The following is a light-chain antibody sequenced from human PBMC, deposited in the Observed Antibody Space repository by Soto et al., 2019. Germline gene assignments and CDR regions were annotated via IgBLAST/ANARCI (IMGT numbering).Light chain of an antibody. CDR1: SNDVGGYAY. J-gene: IGLJ2*01. V-gene: IGLV2-14*01. CDR2: EVS. Sequence: QSVLTQPASVSGSPGQSITISCTGTSNDVGGYAYVSWYQQYPGKAPKLVISEVSNRPSGVSHRFSGSRSGNTASLTISGLQAEDDADYYCSSYTGDTTPVFGGGSKRTVL. CDR3: SSYTGDTTPV.